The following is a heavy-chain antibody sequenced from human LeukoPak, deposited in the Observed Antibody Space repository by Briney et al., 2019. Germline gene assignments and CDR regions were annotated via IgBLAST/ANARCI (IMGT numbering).Heavy chain of an antibody. CDR2: ISGSGDST. Sequence: GGSLRLSCAASGFTFSSYAMSWVRQAPGKGLEWVSVISGSGDSTCYADSVKGRFAISRDNSKNTLYLQRSGLRAEDTAVYCCAGSGWLNAPFDYWGQGTLVTVSS. J-gene: IGHJ4*02. CDR1: GFTFSSYA. V-gene: IGHV3-23*01. CDR3: AGSGWLNAPFDY. D-gene: IGHD6-19*01.